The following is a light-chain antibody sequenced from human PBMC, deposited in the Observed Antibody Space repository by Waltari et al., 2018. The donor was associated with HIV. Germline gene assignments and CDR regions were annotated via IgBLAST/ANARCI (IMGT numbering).Light chain of an antibody. J-gene: IGLJ2*01. CDR2: EVN. CDR3: SSYAGINPVI. CDR1: SSDVGRYDY. V-gene: IGLV2-8*01. Sequence: QSALTQPPSASGSLGQSVTISCTGSSSDVGRYDYVSWYQQHPAKAPKLLIFEVNKRPSGVPYRFSGSKSGNTASLTVSGLQAEDEAEYSCSSYAGINPVIFGGGTTLTVL.